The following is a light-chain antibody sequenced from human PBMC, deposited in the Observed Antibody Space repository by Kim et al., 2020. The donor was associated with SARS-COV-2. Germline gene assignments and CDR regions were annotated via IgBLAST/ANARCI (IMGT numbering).Light chain of an antibody. J-gene: IGLJ2*01. CDR1: KLGDKY. V-gene: IGLV3-1*01. Sequence: ASPGQTASITGSGDKLGDKYACCYQQKPGQSPVLGIYQDSKRPSGIPERFSGSNSGNTATLTISGTQAMDEADYYCQAWDSSTVVFGGGTQLTVL. CDR3: QAWDSSTVV. CDR2: QDS.